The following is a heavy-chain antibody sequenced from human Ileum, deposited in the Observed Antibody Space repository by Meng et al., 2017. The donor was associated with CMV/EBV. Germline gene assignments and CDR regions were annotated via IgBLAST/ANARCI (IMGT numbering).Heavy chain of an antibody. CDR3: ARVVRGGGYNWFDH. CDR1: GGSVISGSYY. D-gene: IGHD2-15*01. V-gene: IGHV4-61*01. Sequence: SESLSLTCTVSGGSVISGSYYWSWIRQPPGKGLEWIAYIYYTGNTNNNPYLKSRVTISVDTSNNQFSLKLSSVTAADTAVYYCARVVRGGGYNWFDHWGQGTLVTVSS. J-gene: IGHJ5*02. CDR2: IYYTGNT.